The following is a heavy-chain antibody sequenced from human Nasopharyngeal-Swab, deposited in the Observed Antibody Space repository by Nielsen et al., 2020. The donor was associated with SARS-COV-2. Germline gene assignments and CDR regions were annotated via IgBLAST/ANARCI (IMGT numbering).Heavy chain of an antibody. J-gene: IGHJ3*02. D-gene: IGHD2-8*02. Sequence: WIRQPPGKGLEWIGYIYYSGSTNYNPSLKSRVTISVATSKNQFSLKLSSVTAADTAVYYCARRGTGGKKGAFDIWGQGTMVTVSS. CDR3: ARRGTGGKKGAFDI. CDR2: IYYSGST. V-gene: IGHV4-59*08.